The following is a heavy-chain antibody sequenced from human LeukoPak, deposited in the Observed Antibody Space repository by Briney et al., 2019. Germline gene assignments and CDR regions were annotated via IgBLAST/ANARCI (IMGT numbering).Heavy chain of an antibody. CDR1: GFTFSSYS. CDR2: ISSSSNSI. J-gene: IGHJ4*02. V-gene: IGHV3-48*01. CDR3: TSTYLGGF. D-gene: IGHD4-23*01. Sequence: GGSLRLSCAASGFTFSSYSMNWVRQAPGKGLEWVSYISSSSNSIYYADSVKGRFTISRDNAKNSLYLQMNSLRAEDTAVYYCTSTYLGGFWGRGTLVTVSS.